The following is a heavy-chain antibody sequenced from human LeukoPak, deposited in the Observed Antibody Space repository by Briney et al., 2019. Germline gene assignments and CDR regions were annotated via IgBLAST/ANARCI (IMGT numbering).Heavy chain of an antibody. Sequence: SETLSLTCTVSGGSISSSSYYWGWIRQPPGKGLEWIGSIYYSGSTYYNPSLKSRVTISVDTSKNQFSLKLSSVTAADTAVYYCASHPPYDYVWGSYRYTADYWGQGTLVTVSS. CDR1: GGSISSSSYY. V-gene: IGHV4-39*07. D-gene: IGHD3-16*02. CDR3: ASHPPYDYVWGSYRYTADY. J-gene: IGHJ4*02. CDR2: IYYSGST.